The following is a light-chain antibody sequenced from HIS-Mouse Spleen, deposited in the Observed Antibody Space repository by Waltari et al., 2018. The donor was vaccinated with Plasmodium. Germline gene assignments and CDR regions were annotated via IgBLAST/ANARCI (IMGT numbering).Light chain of an antibody. V-gene: IGLV1-47*01. J-gene: IGLJ2*01. CDR3: AAWDDSLSGVV. CDR2: RNN. CDR1: ISTIGSNY. Sequence: QSVLTQPPSASGTPGHRVTISCSGSISTIGSNYVYWYQQLPGTAPKLLIYRNNQRPSGVPDRFSGSKSGTSASLAISGLRSEDEADYYCAAWDDSLSGVVFGGGTKLTVL.